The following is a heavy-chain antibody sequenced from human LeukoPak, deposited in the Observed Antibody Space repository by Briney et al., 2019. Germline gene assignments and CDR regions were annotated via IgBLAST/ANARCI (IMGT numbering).Heavy chain of an antibody. CDR3: ARDTSTTWYFYAFDI. CDR1: GGSINSGNYY. J-gene: IGHJ3*02. Sequence: SETLSLTCTVSGGSINSGNYYWSWIRQPAGKELEWIGRIYTSGSTNYNPSLKSRVTISVDTSKNQFSLKLSSVTAADTAVYYCARDTSTTWYFYAFDIWDQGTMVTVS. CDR2: IYTSGST. V-gene: IGHV4-61*02. D-gene: IGHD6-13*01.